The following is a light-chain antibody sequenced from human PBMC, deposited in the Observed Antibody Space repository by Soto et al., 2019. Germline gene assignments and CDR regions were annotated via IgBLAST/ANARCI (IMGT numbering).Light chain of an antibody. J-gene: IGLJ2*01. CDR1: SSNIGNNA. CDR2: YDN. CDR3: AAWDDSLNGVV. V-gene: IGLV1-36*01. Sequence: QSVLTQPPSVSDAPRQRVTISCSGGSSNIGNNAVNWYQQVPGKAPKLLIYYDNLLPSGVSDRFSGSKSGTSASLAISGLQSEDEADYYCAAWDDSLNGVVFGGGTKLTVL.